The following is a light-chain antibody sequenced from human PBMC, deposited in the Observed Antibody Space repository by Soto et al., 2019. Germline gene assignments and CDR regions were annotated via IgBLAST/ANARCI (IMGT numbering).Light chain of an antibody. CDR1: QSVTFS. J-gene: IGKJ4*01. CDR3: QQYNNWPLT. V-gene: IGKV3D-15*01. Sequence: EKVMTQSPATLSVSPGERATLSCRASQSVTFSLAWYQQKPGRAPRLLIYGASTRAAGVPARFSGSGSGTEFTLTITSLQSEDFAIYYCQQYNNWPLTFGGGTRVEIK. CDR2: GAS.